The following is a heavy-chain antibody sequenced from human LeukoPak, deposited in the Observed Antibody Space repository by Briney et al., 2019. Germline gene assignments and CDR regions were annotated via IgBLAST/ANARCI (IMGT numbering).Heavy chain of an antibody. CDR1: GFTLRSYD. V-gene: IGHV3-13*01. CDR3: ARGGIQVSGIDEIDY. Sequence: GGSLRLSCAASGFTLRSYDMHWVRHVTGKGLEWVSAIGISDDTYYQGSVKGRFTISRENAKNSLYLQMNSLTAGDTAVYYCARGGIQVSGIDEIDYWGQGTLVTVSS. D-gene: IGHD6-19*01. J-gene: IGHJ4*02. CDR2: IGISDDT.